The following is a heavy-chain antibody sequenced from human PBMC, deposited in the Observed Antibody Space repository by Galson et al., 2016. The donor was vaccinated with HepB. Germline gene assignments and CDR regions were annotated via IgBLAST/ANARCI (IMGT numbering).Heavy chain of an antibody. CDR3: ARDRGVVRNYYAMDV. D-gene: IGHD3-10*01. CDR2: INPNSGAT. CDR1: GYTFTGYY. J-gene: IGHJ6*02. V-gene: IGHV1-2*04. Sequence: SVKVSCKASGYTFTGYYMHWVRQAPGQGLEWMGWINPNSGATNYAQKFQAWVTMTRDTSISTAYMELSRLRSDDTAVYYCARDRGVVRNYYAMDVWGQGTTVTVSS.